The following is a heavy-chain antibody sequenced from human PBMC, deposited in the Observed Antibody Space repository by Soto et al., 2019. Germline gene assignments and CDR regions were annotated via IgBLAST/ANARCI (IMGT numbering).Heavy chain of an antibody. V-gene: IGHV1-46*01. D-gene: IGHD6-6*01. Sequence: GASVKVSFKASGYTFTRDYIPWVRQAPGQVLEWMGIINPRGGSTTYAQKFQGRVTLTSDTSTSTAYMELSRLRSEDTAVYFCARDSIVARYYFDYWGQGTQVTVSS. CDR2: INPRGGST. J-gene: IGHJ4*02. CDR3: ARDSIVARYYFDY. CDR1: GYTFTRDY.